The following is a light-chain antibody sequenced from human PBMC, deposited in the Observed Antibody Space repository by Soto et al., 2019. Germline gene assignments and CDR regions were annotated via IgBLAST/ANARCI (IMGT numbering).Light chain of an antibody. CDR2: DAS. J-gene: IGKJ5*01. V-gene: IGKV3-11*02. CDR1: QSVGTY. CDR3: QQRNNWPVT. Sequence: EIVLTQSPATLSLSPGEGATLTCRASQSVGTYLAWYQQKPGQAPRLLIYDASNRATDTPARFSGSGSGRDFTLTISSLEHEDFAVYFCQQRNNWPVTFGQGTRLEIK.